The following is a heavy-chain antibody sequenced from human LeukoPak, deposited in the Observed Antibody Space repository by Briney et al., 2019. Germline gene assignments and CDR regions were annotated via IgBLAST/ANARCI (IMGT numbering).Heavy chain of an antibody. D-gene: IGHD6-19*01. CDR2: IYYSGVT. V-gene: IGHV4-39*01. CDR3: SRLSAVAGSDY. Sequence: PSETLSLTCTVSGVSITNNEYYWGWIPQPPGKGLQWIGSIYYSGVTYYNPSLESRVTMSVDTSKNQFSLRLTSVTAADTAVYYCSRLSAVAGSDYWGQGTLVTVSS. J-gene: IGHJ4*02. CDR1: GVSITNNEYY.